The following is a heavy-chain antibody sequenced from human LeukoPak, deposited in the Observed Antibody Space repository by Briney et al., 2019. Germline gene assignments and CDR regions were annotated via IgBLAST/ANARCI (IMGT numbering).Heavy chain of an antibody. CDR3: AKGPSLAYFDY. CDR1: GFTFDDYA. D-gene: IGHD6-13*01. CDR2: ISWNSGSI. V-gene: IGHV3-9*01. J-gene: IGHJ4*02. Sequence: GGSLRLSCAASGFTFDDYAMHWVRQAPGKGLEWVSGISWNSGSIGYADSVKGRFTISRDNAKNSLYLQMNSRRAEDTALYYCAKGPSLAYFDYWGQGTLVTVSS.